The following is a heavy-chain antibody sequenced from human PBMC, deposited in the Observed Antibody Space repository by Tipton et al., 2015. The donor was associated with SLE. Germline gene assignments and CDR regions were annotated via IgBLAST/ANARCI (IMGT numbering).Heavy chain of an antibody. CDR1: GFTFSSYG. V-gene: IGHV3-33*01. D-gene: IGHD2-2*01. J-gene: IGHJ4*02. CDR3: AGAPYCSSSSCSDYFDY. Sequence: SGFTFSSYGMHWVRQAPGKGLEWVAVIWYDGSNKYYADSVKGRFTISRDNSKNTLYLQMNSLRAEDTAVYYCAGAPYCSSSSCSDYFDYWGQGTLVTVSS. CDR2: IWYDGSNK.